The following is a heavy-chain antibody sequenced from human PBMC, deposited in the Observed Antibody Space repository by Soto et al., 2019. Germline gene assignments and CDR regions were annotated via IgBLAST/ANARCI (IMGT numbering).Heavy chain of an antibody. D-gene: IGHD4-4*01. V-gene: IGHV4-39*01. CDR2: IYYSEST. CDR1: GVSITSSNYY. Sequence: PSETLSLTCTVSGVSITSSNYYWAWIRQSPEKGLEWIGNIYYSESTKYKPSLKSRVTISVDTSKNQFSLKVSSATAADTAVYYCARHSNRNYGLYYFDYWGLGALVTVSS. J-gene: IGHJ4*02. CDR3: ARHSNRNYGLYYFDY.